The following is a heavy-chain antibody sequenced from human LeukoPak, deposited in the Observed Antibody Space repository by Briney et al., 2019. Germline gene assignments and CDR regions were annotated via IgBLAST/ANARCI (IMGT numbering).Heavy chain of an antibody. Sequence: EAGGSLRLSCAASGFTFASYTMTWVRQAPGKGLEWISGISGSGGNTYYADSVKGRFTISRDNSKNTLYLQMNSLRAEDTAVYYCVARFHSSGYYYMDYWGQGTLVTVSS. D-gene: IGHD3-22*01. J-gene: IGHJ4*02. V-gene: IGHV3-23*01. CDR2: ISGSGGNT. CDR3: VARFHSSGYYYMDY. CDR1: GFTFASYT.